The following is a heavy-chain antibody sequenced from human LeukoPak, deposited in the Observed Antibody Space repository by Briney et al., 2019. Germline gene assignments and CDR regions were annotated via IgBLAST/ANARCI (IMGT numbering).Heavy chain of an antibody. CDR3: ARGFGVVIIDY. D-gene: IGHD3-3*01. CDR2: INHSGGT. Sequence: SETLSLTCAVYGGSLSGYYWSWIRQPPGKGLEWIGEINHSGGTNYNPSLKSRVTISVDTSKNQFSLKLFSVTAADTAVYYCARGFGVVIIDYWGQGTLVTVSS. CDR1: GGSLSGYY. V-gene: IGHV4-34*01. J-gene: IGHJ4*02.